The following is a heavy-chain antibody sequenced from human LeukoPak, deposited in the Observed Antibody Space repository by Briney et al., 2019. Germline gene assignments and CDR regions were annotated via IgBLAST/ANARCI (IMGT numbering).Heavy chain of an antibody. D-gene: IGHD3-22*01. CDR1: GGSISSSSYY. J-gene: IGHJ4*02. V-gene: IGHV4-39*01. Sequence: SETLSLTCTVSGGSISSSSYYWGWIRQPPGKGLEWIGSIYYSGSTYYNPSLKSRVTISVDTSKNQFSLKLSSVTAAGTAVYYCARYYYDSSGYYYYFDYWGQGTLVTVSS. CDR2: IYYSGST. CDR3: ARYYYDSSGYYYYFDY.